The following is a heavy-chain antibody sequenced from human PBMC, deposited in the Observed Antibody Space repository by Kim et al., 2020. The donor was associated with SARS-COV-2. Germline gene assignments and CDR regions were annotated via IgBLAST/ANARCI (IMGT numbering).Heavy chain of an antibody. V-gene: IGHV4-39*01. J-gene: IGHJ4*02. Sequence: SETLSLTCSVSGGSISSSGYYWGWIRQPPGKGLEWIGSIYYSGSTYYNPSLKSRVTISVDTSKNQFSLKLSSVTAADTAVYYCATSRIHLWLEPTPNHADYWGQGTLVTVSS. CDR3: ATSRIHLWLEPTPNHADY. CDR2: IYYSGST. CDR1: GGSISSSGYY. D-gene: IGHD5-18*01.